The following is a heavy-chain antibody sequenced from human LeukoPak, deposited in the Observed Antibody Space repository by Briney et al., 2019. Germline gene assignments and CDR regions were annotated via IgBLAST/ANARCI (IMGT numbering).Heavy chain of an antibody. V-gene: IGHV6-1*01. CDR1: GDSVSSNSAA. Sequence: SQTLSLTCAISGDSVSSNSAAWNWIRQSPSRGLEWLGRTYYRSKWYNGYAVSVKSRITINPDTSKNQFSLQLNSVTPEDTAVYYCARERDDYYDSSGYYPSGYFDYWGQGTLVTVSS. D-gene: IGHD3-22*01. CDR2: TYYRSKWYN. J-gene: IGHJ4*02. CDR3: ARERDDYYDSSGYYPSGYFDY.